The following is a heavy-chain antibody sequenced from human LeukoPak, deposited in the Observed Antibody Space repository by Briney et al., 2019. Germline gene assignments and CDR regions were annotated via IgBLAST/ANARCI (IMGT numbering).Heavy chain of an antibody. V-gene: IGHV4-4*02. Sequence: PSETLSLTCAVSGGSISSSNWWSWVRQPPGKGLEWIGEIYHSGSTNYNPSLKSRVTISVDTSKNQFSLKLSSVTAADTAVYYCARDGSIRGYYYGMDVWGQGTTVTVSS. CDR3: ARDGSIRGYYYGMDV. J-gene: IGHJ6*02. D-gene: IGHD1-26*01. CDR1: GGSISSSNW. CDR2: IYHSGST.